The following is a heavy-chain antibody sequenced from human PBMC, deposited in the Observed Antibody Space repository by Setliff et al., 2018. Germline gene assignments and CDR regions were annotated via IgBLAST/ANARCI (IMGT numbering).Heavy chain of an antibody. CDR2: IYYNGNT. CDR3: ARVSYYGSFSYNYYMDV. V-gene: IGHV4-59*11. CDR1: GGSISSHY. Sequence: LPETLSLTCTVSGGSISSHYWSWIRQPPGKGLEWIGYIYYNGNTNYNPSLKSRVSISVDTSNNQFSLNLYSVTAADTAVYYCARVSYYGSFSYNYYMDVWGKGTTVTVSS. J-gene: IGHJ6*03. D-gene: IGHD3-10*01.